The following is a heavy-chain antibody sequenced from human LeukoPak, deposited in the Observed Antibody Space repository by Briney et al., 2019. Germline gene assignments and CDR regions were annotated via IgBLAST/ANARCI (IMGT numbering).Heavy chain of an antibody. J-gene: IGHJ6*02. D-gene: IGHD3-9*01. CDR3: ARDPLRYFDWLPRANYYGMDV. V-gene: IGHV3-48*03. CDR1: GFTFSSYE. CDR2: ISSSGSTI. Sequence: EGSLRLSCAASGFTFSSYEMNWVRQAPGKGLEWVSYISSSGSTIYYADSVKGRFTISRDNAKNSLYLQMNSLRAEDTAVYYCARDPLRYFDWLPRANYYGMDVWGQGTTVTVSS.